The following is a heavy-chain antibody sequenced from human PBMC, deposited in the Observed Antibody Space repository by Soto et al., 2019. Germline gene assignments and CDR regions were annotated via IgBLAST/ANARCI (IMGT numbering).Heavy chain of an antibody. Sequence: EVQLLESGGGLVQPGGSLRLSCAASGFTFSSYAMSWVGQAPGKGLEWFSAISGSGGSTYYADSVNGRFTISRDNSKNTLYLQMKSLRAEDTAVYYCAKGLATMWGEYYFDYWGQGTLVTVSS. CDR3: AKGLATMWGEYYFDY. J-gene: IGHJ4*02. D-gene: IGHD5-12*01. V-gene: IGHV3-23*01. CDR1: GFTFSSYA. CDR2: ISGSGGST.